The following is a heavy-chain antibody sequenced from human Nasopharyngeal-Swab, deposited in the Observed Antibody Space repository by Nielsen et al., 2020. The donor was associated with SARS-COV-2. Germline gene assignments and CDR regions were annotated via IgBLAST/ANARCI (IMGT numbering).Heavy chain of an antibody. Sequence: GGSLRLSCAASGFTFSSYSMNWVRQAPGKGLELVSSISSSSSYIYYADSVKGRFTISRDNAKNSLYLQMNSLRAEDTAVYYCARVRGSMDHDAFDIWGQGTMVTVSS. CDR2: ISSSSSYI. CDR1: GFTFSSYS. CDR3: ARVRGSMDHDAFDI. V-gene: IGHV3-21*01. J-gene: IGHJ3*02. D-gene: IGHD3-10*01.